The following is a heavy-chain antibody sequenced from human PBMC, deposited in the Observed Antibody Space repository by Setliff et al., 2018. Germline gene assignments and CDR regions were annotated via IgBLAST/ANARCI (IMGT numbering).Heavy chain of an antibody. V-gene: IGHV1-69*06. D-gene: IGHD3-22*01. CDR1: GYTFSTYG. CDR3: ARAFHYYDPIGSYHMDV. J-gene: IGHJ6*03. CDR2: IIPHFDAA. Sequence: GASVKVSCKDSGYTFSTYGISWVRQAPGQGLEWMGRIIPHFDAADYTQNLQGRVTITADKSASTAYMELRSLRSEDTAVYYCARAFHYYDPIGSYHMDVWGKGTTVTV.